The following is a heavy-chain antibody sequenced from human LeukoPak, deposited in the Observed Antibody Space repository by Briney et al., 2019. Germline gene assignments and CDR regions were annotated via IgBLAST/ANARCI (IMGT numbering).Heavy chain of an antibody. V-gene: IGHV1-46*01. CDR2: INPSGGGT. D-gene: IGHD1/OR15-1a*01. CDR3: AREVNSFDY. J-gene: IGHJ4*02. CDR1: GYTFTTYF. Sequence: GASVKVSCKASGYTFTTYFMHWVRQAPGQGLEWVGIINPSGGGTTYAQKFQGRVNMTRDTSTSTVYMELNSLRSEDTAVYYCAREVNSFDYWGQGTQVSVSP.